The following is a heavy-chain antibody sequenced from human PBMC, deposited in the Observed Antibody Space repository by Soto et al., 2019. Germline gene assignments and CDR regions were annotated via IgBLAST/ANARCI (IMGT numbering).Heavy chain of an antibody. CDR1: GGSISSYY. CDR2: IYYSGST. D-gene: IGHD2-2*02. J-gene: IGHJ6*02. Sequence: SETVSLTCTVSGGSISSYYWSWIRQPPGKGLEWIGYIYYSGSTNYNPSLKSRVTISVDTSKNQFSLKLSSVTAADTAVYYCARDLIVVVPAAIPVRGDYYYYYGMDVWGQGTTVTVSS. V-gene: IGHV4-59*01. CDR3: ARDLIVVVPAAIPVRGDYYYYYGMDV.